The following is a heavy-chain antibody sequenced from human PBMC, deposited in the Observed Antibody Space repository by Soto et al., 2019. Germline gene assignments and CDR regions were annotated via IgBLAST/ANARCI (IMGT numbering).Heavy chain of an antibody. Sequence: PSETLSLTCTVSGGSISSGGYYWSWIRQHPGKGLEWIGYIYYSGSTYYNPSLKSRVTISVDTSKTQFSLKLSSVTAADTAVYYSVGVMDDYCYYGMDVWGQGTTVTVSS. J-gene: IGHJ6*02. CDR2: IYYSGST. CDR3: VGVMDDYCYYGMDV. V-gene: IGHV4-31*03. CDR1: GGSISSGGYY. D-gene: IGHD3-16*01.